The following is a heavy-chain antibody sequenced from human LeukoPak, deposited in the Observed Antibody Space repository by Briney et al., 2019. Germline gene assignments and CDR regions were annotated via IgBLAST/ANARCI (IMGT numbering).Heavy chain of an antibody. CDR2: ISGSGGST. J-gene: IGHJ5*02. V-gene: IGHV3-23*01. CDR1: GFTFSSYA. CDR3: AKDSSGWKNWFDP. D-gene: IGHD6-19*01. Sequence: HPGRSLRLSCAASGFTFSSYAMNWVRQAPGKGLEWVSVISGSGGSTYYADSVKGRFTVSRDNSKNTLYLQMNSLRAEDTAVYYCAKDSSGWKNWFDPWGQGTLVTVSS.